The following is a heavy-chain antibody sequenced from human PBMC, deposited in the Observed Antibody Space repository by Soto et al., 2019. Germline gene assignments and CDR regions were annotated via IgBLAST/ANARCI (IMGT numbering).Heavy chain of an antibody. J-gene: IGHJ3*01. D-gene: IGHD3-16*01. V-gene: IGHV1-69*01. CDR1: GGPFGSSA. Sequence: QVQLVQSGADVKKPGSSVKVSCKTSGGPFGSSAISWVRQAPAQGLEWMGEIIPVFDKANYAQNFQGRLTITADEPTGTVFMQLSSLRSEDTAVYFCARLRRDWGDAFDLWDLGTFVTVSS. CDR2: IIPVFDKA. CDR3: ARLRRDWGDAFDL.